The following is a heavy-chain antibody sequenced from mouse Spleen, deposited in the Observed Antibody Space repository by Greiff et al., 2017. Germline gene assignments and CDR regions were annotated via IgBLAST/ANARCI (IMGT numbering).Heavy chain of an antibody. CDR1: GFSLTSYG. V-gene: IGHV2-5-1*01. J-gene: IGHJ4*01. CDR3: AKADAMDY. CDR2: IWRGGST. Sequence: VKVEESGPSLVQPSQSLSITCTVSGFSLTSYGVHWVRQSPGKGLEWLGVIWRGGSTDYNAAFMSRLSITKDNSKSQVFFKMNSLQADDTAIYYCAKADAMDYWGQGTSVTVSS.